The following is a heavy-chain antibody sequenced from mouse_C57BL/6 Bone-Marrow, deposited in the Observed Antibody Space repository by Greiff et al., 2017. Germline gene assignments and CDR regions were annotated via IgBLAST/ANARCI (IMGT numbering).Heavy chain of an antibody. Sequence: QVQLQQPGAELVRPGTSVKLSCKASGYTFTSYWMHWVKQRPGQGLEWIGVIDPSDSYPNYNQKFKGKATLTVDTSSSTAYMQLSSLTSEDSAGYYCARNYYGSSSYWYFDVWGTGTTVTVSS. CDR3: ARNYYGSSSYWYFDV. V-gene: IGHV1-59*01. J-gene: IGHJ1*03. CDR2: IDPSDSYP. D-gene: IGHD1-1*01. CDR1: GYTFTSYW.